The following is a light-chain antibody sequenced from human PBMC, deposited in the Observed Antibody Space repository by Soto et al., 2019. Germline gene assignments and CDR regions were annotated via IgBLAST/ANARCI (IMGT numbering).Light chain of an antibody. Sequence: DIVFTQSPCTLSLSPGERATLSCRASQSVSSSYLAWYQQKPGQAPRLLIYGASSRATGIPDRFSGSGSGTDFTLTISRLEPEDFAVYYCQQYGSLFGGGTKVDIK. J-gene: IGKJ4*01. CDR1: QSVSSSY. CDR2: GAS. CDR3: QQYGSL. V-gene: IGKV3-20*01.